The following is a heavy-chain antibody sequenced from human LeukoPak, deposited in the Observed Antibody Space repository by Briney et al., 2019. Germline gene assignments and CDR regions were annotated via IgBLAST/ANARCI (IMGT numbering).Heavy chain of an antibody. CDR3: AKKGGNYDYLDY. D-gene: IGHD3-3*01. CDR2: IRYDGSTT. CDR1: GFRFDAYG. J-gene: IGHJ4*02. Sequence: PGGSLRLSCAASGFRFDAYGMHWVRQAPGKGLEWVAYIRYDGSTTYYADSVRGRFTISRDNFKNTLYLEMNTLRAEDTAVFYCAKKGGNYDYLDYWGQGNLVTVSS. V-gene: IGHV3-30*02.